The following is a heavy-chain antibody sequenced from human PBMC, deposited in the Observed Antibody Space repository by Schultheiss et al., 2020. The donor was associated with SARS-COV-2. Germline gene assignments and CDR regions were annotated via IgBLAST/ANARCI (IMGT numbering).Heavy chain of an antibody. D-gene: IGHD3-10*01. CDR1: GYTFTGYY. V-gene: IGHV1-2*06. CDR2: INPTSGVP. J-gene: IGHJ4*02. CDR3: ARLRDY. Sequence: ASVKVSCKASGYTFTGYYMHWVRQAPGQGLEWMGRINPTSGVPNSAQKFQGRVTMARDTSISTAYMELTRLTFDDTAVYYCARLRDYWGQGTLVTVSS.